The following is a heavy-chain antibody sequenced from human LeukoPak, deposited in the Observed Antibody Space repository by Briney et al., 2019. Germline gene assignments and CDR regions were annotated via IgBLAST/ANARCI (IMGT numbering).Heavy chain of an antibody. J-gene: IGHJ4*01. CDR3: AKGRTTVVVTAIPN. D-gene: IGHD2-21*02. Sequence: PGGSLRLSCAASGFTFSSYAMSWVRQAPGKGPEWVSGISGSGGNTYNADSVKGRFTISKDNSKNTLYLQMNSLRAEDTAVYYCAKGRTTVVVTAIPNWGQEPWSPSPQ. V-gene: IGHV3-23*01. CDR1: GFTFSSYA. CDR2: ISGSGGNT.